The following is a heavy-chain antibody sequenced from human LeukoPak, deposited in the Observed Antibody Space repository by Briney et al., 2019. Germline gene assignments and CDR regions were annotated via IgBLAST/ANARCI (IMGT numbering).Heavy chain of an antibody. J-gene: IGHJ4*02. CDR2: ISSSSSYI. V-gene: IGHV3-21*01. Sequence: GGSLRLSCAASGFTFSSYSMNWVRQAPGKGLEWVLSISSSSSYIYYADSVKGRFTISRDNAKNSLYLQLNSLRAEDTAVYYCARDDGHRFDYWGQGTLVTVSS. CDR3: ARDDGHRFDY. CDR1: GFTFSSYS.